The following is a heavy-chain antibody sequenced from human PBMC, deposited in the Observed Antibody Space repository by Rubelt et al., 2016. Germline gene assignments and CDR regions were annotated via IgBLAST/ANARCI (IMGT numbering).Heavy chain of an antibody. Sequence: QVQLVESGGGVVQPGGSLRLSCAASGFTFSNYGMHWVRQAPGRGLEWVAFIRYDGSNQYYANSVKGRFTISRDYSKNTLDLQINSLGVEDTAVYDCAKDGLTSGWYWGQGTLVTVSS. CDR3: AKDGLTSGWY. D-gene: IGHD6-19*01. CDR1: GFTFSNYG. J-gene: IGHJ4*02. CDR2: IRYDGSNQ. V-gene: IGHV3-30*02.